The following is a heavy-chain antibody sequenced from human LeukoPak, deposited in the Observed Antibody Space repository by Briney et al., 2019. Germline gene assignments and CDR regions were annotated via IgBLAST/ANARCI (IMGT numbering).Heavy chain of an antibody. J-gene: IGHJ5*02. CDR1: GGTFSSYA. V-gene: IGHV1-69*13. D-gene: IGHD4-17*01. CDR2: IIPIFGTA. CDR3: AIHDYEVDWFDP. Sequence: ASVKVSCKASGGTFSSYAISWVRQAPGQGLEWMGGIIPIFGTANYAQKFQGRVTITADESTSTAYMELSSLRSEDTAVYYCAIHDYEVDWFDPWGRGTLVTVSS.